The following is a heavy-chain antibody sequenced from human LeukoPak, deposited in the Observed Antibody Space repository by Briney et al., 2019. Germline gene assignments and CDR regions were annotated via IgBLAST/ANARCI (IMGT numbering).Heavy chain of an antibody. Sequence: PSETLSLTCAVYGGSFSGYYWSWVRQAPGKGLEWVANIKQDGSEKYYVDSVKGRFTISRDNAKNSLYLQMNSLRAEDTAVYYCARDGYCSGGSCYSGGSAFDYWGQGTLVTVSS. V-gene: IGHV3-7*01. CDR1: GGSFSGYY. CDR2: IKQDGSEK. CDR3: ARDGYCSGGSCYSGGSAFDY. J-gene: IGHJ4*02. D-gene: IGHD2-15*01.